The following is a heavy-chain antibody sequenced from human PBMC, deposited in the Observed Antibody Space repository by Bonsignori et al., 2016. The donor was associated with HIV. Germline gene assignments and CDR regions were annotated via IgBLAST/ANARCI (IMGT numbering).Heavy chain of an antibody. J-gene: IGHJ4*02. CDR2: ISGSGGST. CDR3: AKVGLGELLGYFDY. Sequence: WIRQPPGKGLEWVSAISGSGGSTYYADSVKGRFTISRDNSKNTLYLQMNSLRAEDTAVYYCAKVGLGELLGYFDYWGQGTLVTVSS. V-gene: IGHV3-23*01. D-gene: IGHD1-26*01.